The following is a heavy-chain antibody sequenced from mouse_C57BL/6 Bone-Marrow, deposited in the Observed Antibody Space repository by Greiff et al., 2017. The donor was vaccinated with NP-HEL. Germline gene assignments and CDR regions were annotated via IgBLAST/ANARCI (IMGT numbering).Heavy chain of an antibody. CDR3: ARSGYYDYDWFAY. J-gene: IGHJ3*01. CDR2: INPYNGGT. D-gene: IGHD2-4*01. Sequence: VQLQQSGPVLVKPGASVKMSCKASGYTFTDYYMNWVKQSHGKSLEWIGVINPYNGGTSYNQKFKGKATLTVDKSSSTAYMELNSLTSEDSAVYYCARSGYYDYDWFAYWGQGTLVTVSA. CDR1: GYTFTDYY. V-gene: IGHV1-19*01.